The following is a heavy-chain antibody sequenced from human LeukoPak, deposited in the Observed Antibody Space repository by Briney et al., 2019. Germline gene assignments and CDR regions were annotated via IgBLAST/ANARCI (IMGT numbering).Heavy chain of an antibody. Sequence: GGSLRLSCAASGFTFSSYAMSWVRQAPGKGLEWVSSISSSSSYIYYADSVKGRFTISRDNAKNSLYLQMNSLRAEDTAVYYCARDVVLLWFGELQSRDAFDIWGQGTMVTVSS. D-gene: IGHD3-10*01. V-gene: IGHV3-21*01. CDR3: ARDVVLLWFGELQSRDAFDI. CDR2: ISSSSSYI. J-gene: IGHJ3*02. CDR1: GFTFSSYA.